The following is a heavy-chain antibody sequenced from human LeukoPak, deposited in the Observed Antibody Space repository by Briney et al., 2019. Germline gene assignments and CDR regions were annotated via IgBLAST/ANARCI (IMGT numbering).Heavy chain of an antibody. CDR2: IKTDGSEK. V-gene: IGHV3-7*01. CDR3: ATYSSLNRREFQY. Sequence: GGSLRLSCEGSGFTFSNYWMGWVRQAPGKGLQWVANIKTDGSEKYYVDSVKGRLTISRDNAKNSLYLQMNSLRAEDTAVYYCATYSSLNRREFQYWGQGTLLTVSS. J-gene: IGHJ1*01. CDR1: GFTFSNYW. D-gene: IGHD3-22*01.